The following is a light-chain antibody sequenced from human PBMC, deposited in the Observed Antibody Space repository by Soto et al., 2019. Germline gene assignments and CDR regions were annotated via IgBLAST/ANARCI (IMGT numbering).Light chain of an antibody. CDR3: QSYDTSLNDWV. V-gene: IGLV1-40*01. J-gene: IGLJ3*02. CDR2: GNY. Sequence: QSVLTQPPSVSGAPGQRVTISCTGSSSNTGAGYDVHWYQQFPGMAPKLLIFGNYERPSGVPDRFSGSKSGASASLAISGLQTEDEADYYCQSYDTSLNDWVFGDGTKLTVL. CDR1: SSNTGAGYD.